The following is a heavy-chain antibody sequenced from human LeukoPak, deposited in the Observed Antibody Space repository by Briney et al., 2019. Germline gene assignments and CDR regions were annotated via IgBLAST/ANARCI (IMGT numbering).Heavy chain of an antibody. Sequence: GGSLRLSCAASGFTFSSNAMSWVRQAPGKGLEWVSTISGNYGSTYYADSVKGRFTISRDNFKNTVFLRMDSLRAEDTAVYYCAKVVLLLTASDAFDFWGQGTKVTVSS. V-gene: IGHV3-23*01. D-gene: IGHD2-21*02. CDR1: GFTFSSNA. CDR3: AKVVLLLTASDAFDF. CDR2: ISGNYGST. J-gene: IGHJ3*01.